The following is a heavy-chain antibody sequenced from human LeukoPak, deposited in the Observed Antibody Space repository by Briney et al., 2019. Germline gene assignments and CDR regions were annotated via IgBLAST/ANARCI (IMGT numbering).Heavy chain of an antibody. D-gene: IGHD3-22*01. CDR2: IYSGGST. Sequence: PGGSLRLSCAASGFTVSSNYMSWVRQAPGKGLEWVSVIYSGGSTYYADSVKGRFTISRDNSKNTLYLQMNSLRAEDTAVYYCAKDLSYYDSSGYYPGYWGQGTLVTVSS. CDR3: AKDLSYYDSSGYYPGY. V-gene: IGHV3-66*02. J-gene: IGHJ4*02. CDR1: GFTVSSNY.